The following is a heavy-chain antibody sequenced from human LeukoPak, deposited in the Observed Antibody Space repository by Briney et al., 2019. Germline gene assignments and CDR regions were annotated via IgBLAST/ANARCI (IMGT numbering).Heavy chain of an antibody. V-gene: IGHV3-53*01. CDR2: IYGGGDT. D-gene: IGHD1-26*01. J-gene: IGHJ4*02. Sequence: PGGPLRLSCAVSGFTVSSNYMSWVRQAPGKGLEWVSVIYGGGDTHYADSVKGRFTISRDNSKNTVYLQMNSLTAEDTAVYYCARDGDSGSYSTFDYWGQGTLVTVSS. CDR1: GFTVSSNY. CDR3: ARDGDSGSYSTFDY.